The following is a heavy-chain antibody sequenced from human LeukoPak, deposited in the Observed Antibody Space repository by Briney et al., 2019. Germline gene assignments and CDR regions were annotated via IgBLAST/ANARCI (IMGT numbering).Heavy chain of an antibody. Sequence: PGGSLRLSCAVSGFTFSSYGMHWVRQAPGKGLEWVAFIRYDGSNKYYADSVKGRFTISRDNSKNTLYLQMNSLRAEDTAVYYCAKDPPYYGSGGYFDYWGQGTLVTVSS. V-gene: IGHV3-30*02. CDR2: IRYDGSNK. CDR1: GFTFSSYG. J-gene: IGHJ4*02. CDR3: AKDPPYYGSGGYFDY. D-gene: IGHD3-10*01.